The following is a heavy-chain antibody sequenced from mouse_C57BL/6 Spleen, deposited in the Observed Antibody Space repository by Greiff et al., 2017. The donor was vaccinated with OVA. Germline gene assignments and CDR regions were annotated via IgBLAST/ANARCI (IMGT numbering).Heavy chain of an antibody. D-gene: IGHD4-1*01. J-gene: IGHJ2*01. CDR3: ARRANWDDNY. CDR1: GYTFTSYW. Sequence: QVHVKQPGAELVKPGASVKMSCKASGYTFTSYWITWVKQRPGQGLEWIGDIYPGSGSTNYNEKFKSKATLTVDTSSSTAYMQLSSLTSEDSAVYYCARRANWDDNYWGQGTTLTVSS. CDR2: IYPGSGST. V-gene: IGHV1-55*01.